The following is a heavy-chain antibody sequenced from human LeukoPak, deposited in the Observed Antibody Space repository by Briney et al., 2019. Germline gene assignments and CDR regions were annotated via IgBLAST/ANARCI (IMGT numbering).Heavy chain of an antibody. CDR3: ASGRNVGITGTTGAFDI. Sequence: GGSLRLSCAASGFTFSSYSMNWVRQAPGKGLEWVSSITSSSSYTYYADSVKGRFTISRDNAKNSLYLQMNSLGDEDTAVYYCASGRNVGITGTTGAFDIWGQGTMVTVSP. CDR2: ITSSSSYT. V-gene: IGHV3-21*01. D-gene: IGHD1-7*01. CDR1: GFTFSSYS. J-gene: IGHJ3*02.